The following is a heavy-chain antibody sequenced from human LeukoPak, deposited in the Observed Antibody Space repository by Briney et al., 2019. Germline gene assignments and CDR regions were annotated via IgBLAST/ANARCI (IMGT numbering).Heavy chain of an antibody. CDR3: ARDEGYSGDYYYYYIDI. J-gene: IGHJ6*03. D-gene: IGHD3-22*01. CDR2: IYHSGDT. CDR1: GYTISSGYY. Sequence: SETLSLTCTVGGYTISSGYYWGWIRQPPGKGLEWIGIIYHSGDTYYNPSLKSRVTVSVDTSKNQFSLRLNSVTAADTAVYYCARDEGYSGDYYYYYIDIWGKGTTVTISS. V-gene: IGHV4-38-2*02.